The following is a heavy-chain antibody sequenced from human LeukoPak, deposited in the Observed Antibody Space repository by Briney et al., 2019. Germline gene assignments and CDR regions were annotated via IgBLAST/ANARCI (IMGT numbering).Heavy chain of an antibody. J-gene: IGHJ4*02. CDR1: GYTFTGYY. CDR3: ARGVKGGIYSNYVLGY. V-gene: IGHV1-2*02. CDR2: INPNSGGT. D-gene: IGHD4-11*01. Sequence: GASVKVSCKASGYTFTGYYMHWVRQAPGQGLEWMGWINPNSGGTNYAQKFQGRVTMTRDTSISTAYMELSRLRSDDTAVYYCARGVKGGIYSNYVLGYWGQGTLVTVSS.